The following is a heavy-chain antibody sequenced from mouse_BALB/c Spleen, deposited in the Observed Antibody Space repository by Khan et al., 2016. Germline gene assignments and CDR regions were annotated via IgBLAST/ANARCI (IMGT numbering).Heavy chain of an antibody. CDR2: ISYDGSN. CDR3: AISSIDAMYY. Sequence: EVQLQESGPGLVKPSQSLSLTCSVTGYSITSGYYWNWIRQFPGNKLEWMGYISYDGSNNYNPSLKNRISITRETSKQQFFLNLNSVTTEDTAPYYVAISSIDAMYYWGQGTSVTVSS. CDR1: GYSITSGYY. J-gene: IGHJ4*01. V-gene: IGHV3-6*02.